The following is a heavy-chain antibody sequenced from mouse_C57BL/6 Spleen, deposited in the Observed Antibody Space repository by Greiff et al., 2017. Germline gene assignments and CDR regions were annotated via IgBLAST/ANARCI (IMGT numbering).Heavy chain of an antibody. CDR3: ARPVVAFYAMDY. D-gene: IGHD1-1*01. Sequence: QVQLQQPGAELVKPGASVKMSFKASGYTFTSYWITWVKQRPGQGLEWIGDIYPGSGSTNYNEKFKSKATLTVDTSSSTAYMQLSSLTSEDSAVYYCARPVVAFYAMDYWGQGTSVTVSS. V-gene: IGHV1-55*01. J-gene: IGHJ4*01. CDR1: GYTFTSYW. CDR2: IYPGSGST.